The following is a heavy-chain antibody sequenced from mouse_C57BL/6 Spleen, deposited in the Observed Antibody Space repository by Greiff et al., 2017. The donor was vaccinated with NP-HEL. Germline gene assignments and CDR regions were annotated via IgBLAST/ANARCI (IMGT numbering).Heavy chain of an antibody. J-gene: IGHJ2*01. CDR1: GFTFSDYG. D-gene: IGHD1-1*01. Sequence: EVQLVESGGGLVKPGGSLKLSCAASGFTFSDYGMHWVRQAPEKGLEWVAYISSGSGTIYYADTVKGRITIARDNAKNTLFLQMTSLRSEDTAMYYCARRDTTVPFDYWGQGTTLTVSS. CDR3: ARRDTTVPFDY. V-gene: IGHV5-17*01. CDR2: ISSGSGTI.